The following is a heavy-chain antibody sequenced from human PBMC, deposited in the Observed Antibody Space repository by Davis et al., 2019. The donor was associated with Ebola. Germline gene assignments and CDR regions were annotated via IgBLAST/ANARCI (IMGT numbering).Heavy chain of an antibody. CDR1: GFTFDDHA. V-gene: IGHV3-9*01. J-gene: IGHJ6*04. CDR2: ISWNSGAI. CDR3: TKRLGRDHYGMDV. Sequence: GGSLRLSCAASGFTFDDHAMHWVRQAPGRGLEWVSGISWNSGAIAYADSVKGRFTISRDNAKNFLYLQMNSLRAEDTALYYCTKRLGRDHYGMDVWGKGTTVTVSS. D-gene: IGHD7-27*01.